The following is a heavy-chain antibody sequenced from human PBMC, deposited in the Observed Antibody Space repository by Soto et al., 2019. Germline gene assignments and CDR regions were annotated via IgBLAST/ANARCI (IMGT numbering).Heavy chain of an antibody. CDR3: ALRATVTLDF. CDR1: GLSLSTNGVG. Sequence: QITLKESGPTLVKPTQTLTLTCTSSGLSLSTNGVGVAWIRQPPGKALEWLALIYWDNDKRYRPSLKSRLTITKDTSKIQVVLTMTNMDPVDTATYYCALRATVTLDFWGQGTLVTVSS. CDR2: IYWDNDK. D-gene: IGHD4-17*01. V-gene: IGHV2-5*02. J-gene: IGHJ4*02.